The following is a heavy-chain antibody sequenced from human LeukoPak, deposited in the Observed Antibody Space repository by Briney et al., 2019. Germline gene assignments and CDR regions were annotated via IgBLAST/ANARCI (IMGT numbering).Heavy chain of an antibody. D-gene: IGHD3-10*01. V-gene: IGHV3-23*01. J-gene: IGHJ4*02. Sequence: GGSLRLSCAASGFTFSSYAMTWVRQAPGKGLEWVSAISGSGGSAYYADSVKGRFTISRDNSKNTLYLQMNSLRAEDTAVYYCAKTVSGSYSYRGGDYWGQGTLVTVSS. CDR1: GFTFSSYA. CDR3: AKTVSGSYSYRGGDY. CDR2: ISGSGGSA.